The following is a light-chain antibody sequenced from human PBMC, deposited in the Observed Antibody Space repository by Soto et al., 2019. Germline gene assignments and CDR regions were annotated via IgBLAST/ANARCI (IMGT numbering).Light chain of an antibody. V-gene: IGLV1-51*01. Sequence: QSVLTQPPSVSAAPGQKVTISCSGSSTNIGNNYVFWYQQLPGTTPKLFIYDNDKRPSEIPDRFSGSKSGTSATLCITGVQTVNEADFYCATWDKILGVGVFGGGTKLTVL. CDR1: STNIGNNY. J-gene: IGLJ2*01. CDR3: ATWDKILGVGV. CDR2: DND.